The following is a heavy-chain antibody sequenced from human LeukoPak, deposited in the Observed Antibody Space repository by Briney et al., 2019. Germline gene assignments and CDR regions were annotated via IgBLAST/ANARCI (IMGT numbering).Heavy chain of an antibody. CDR1: GYTFTSYD. Sequence: ASVQVSCKASGYTFTSYDINWVRQATGQGLEWMGWMNPNSGNTGYAQKLQGRVTMTRNTSISTAYMELSSLRSEDTAVCYCARYYYGSGSDDYYYGMDVWGQGTTVTVSS. CDR3: ARYYYGSGSDDYYYGMDV. V-gene: IGHV1-8*01. D-gene: IGHD3-10*01. CDR2: MNPNSGNT. J-gene: IGHJ6*02.